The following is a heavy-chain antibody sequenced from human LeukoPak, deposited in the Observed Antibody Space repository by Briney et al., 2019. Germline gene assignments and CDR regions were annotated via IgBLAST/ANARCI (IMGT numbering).Heavy chain of an antibody. V-gene: IGHV3-21*01. J-gene: IGHJ5*02. Sequence: ESLRLSCAASGFTFSSYSMNWVRQAPGKGLEWVSSISSSSSYIYYADSVKGRFTISRDNAKNSLYLQMNSLRAEDTAVYYCARAHSSSLAWFDPWGQGTLVTVSS. CDR2: ISSSSSYI. CDR3: ARAHSSSLAWFDP. CDR1: GFTFSSYS. D-gene: IGHD6-13*01.